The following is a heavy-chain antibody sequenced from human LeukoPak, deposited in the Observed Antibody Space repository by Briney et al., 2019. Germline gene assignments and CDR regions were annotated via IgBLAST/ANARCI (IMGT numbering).Heavy chain of an antibody. CDR3: AKGYGIIDY. CDR2: ISYDGSNK. J-gene: IGHJ4*02. D-gene: IGHD1-1*01. V-gene: IGHV3-30*18. CDR1: GFTFSSYG. Sequence: GGSLRLSCAASGFTFSSYGMHWVRQAPGKGLEWVAVISYDGSNKYYADSMKGRFTISRDNSKNTLYLQMNSLRAEDTAVYYCAKGYGIIDYWGQGTLVTVSS.